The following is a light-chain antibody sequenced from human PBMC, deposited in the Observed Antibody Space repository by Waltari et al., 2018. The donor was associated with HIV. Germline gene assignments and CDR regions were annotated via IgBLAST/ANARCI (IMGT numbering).Light chain of an antibody. J-gene: IGLJ2*01. CDR2: RNN. CDR3: CASVGNHVDVL. V-gene: IGLV1-47*01. Sequence: SVLTPPPSASGTPGQGVTIPCSGSSTNNGRYYVYRYQQLPGTTPKLLIYRNNQRPSGVPDRFSGSKSGTSASLTICGLQAEDEADYYCCASVGNHVDVLFGGGTKVTVL. CDR1: STNNGRYY.